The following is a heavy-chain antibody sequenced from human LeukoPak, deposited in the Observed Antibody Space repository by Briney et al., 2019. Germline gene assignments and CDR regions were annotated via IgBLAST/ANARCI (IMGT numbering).Heavy chain of an antibody. CDR1: GFTFSSYS. CDR2: ISSSSSYI. Sequence: GGSLRLSCAASGFTFSSYSMNWVRQAPGKGLEWVSSISSSSSYIYYADSVKGRFTISRDNSKNTLYLQMNSLRAEDTAVYYCAKGQRVPDFDIWGQGTMVTVSS. V-gene: IGHV3-21*01. CDR3: AKGQRVPDFDI. J-gene: IGHJ3*02. D-gene: IGHD3-10*01.